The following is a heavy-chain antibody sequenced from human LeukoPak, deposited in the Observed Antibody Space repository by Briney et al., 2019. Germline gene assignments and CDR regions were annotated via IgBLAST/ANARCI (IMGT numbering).Heavy chain of an antibody. D-gene: IGHD6-6*01. Sequence: GRSLRLSCAASGFTFSSYAMHWVRQAPGKGLEWVAVISYDGSNKYYADSVKGRLTISRDNSKNTLYLQMNSLRAEDTAVYYCARGRVCSSSSGVYWGQGTLVTVSS. CDR3: ARGRVCSSSSGVY. CDR1: GFTFSSYA. V-gene: IGHV3-30*01. J-gene: IGHJ4*02. CDR2: ISYDGSNK.